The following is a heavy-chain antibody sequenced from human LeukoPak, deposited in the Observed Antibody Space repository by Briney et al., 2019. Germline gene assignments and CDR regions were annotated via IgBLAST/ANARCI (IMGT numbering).Heavy chain of an antibody. J-gene: IGHJ6*02. V-gene: IGHV3-23*01. CDR3: AKDLYCSSTSCYGTIYYYYYYGMDV. CDR1: GFTFSSYA. CDR2: ISGNGGST. D-gene: IGHD2-2*01. Sequence: PGGSLRLSCAASGFTFSSYAMSWVRQAPGKGLEWVSAISGNGGSTYYADSVKGRFTISRDNSKNTLYLQMNSLRAEDTAVYYCAKDLYCSSTSCYGTIYYYYYYGMDVWGQGTTVTVSS.